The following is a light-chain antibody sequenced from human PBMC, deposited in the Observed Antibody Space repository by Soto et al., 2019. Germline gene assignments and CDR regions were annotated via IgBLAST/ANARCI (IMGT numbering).Light chain of an antibody. CDR2: SSD. J-gene: IGLJ2*01. CDR1: SSNIGSNT. CDR3: AAWDDALNGVV. V-gene: IGLV1-44*01. Sequence: QSVLTQPPSASGAPGQRVTISCSGSSSNIGSNTVSWYQQVPGTAPKLLIYSSDQRPSGVPDRFSGSKSGTSASLAISGLQSEDEADYYCAAWDDALNGVVFGGGTKLTVL.